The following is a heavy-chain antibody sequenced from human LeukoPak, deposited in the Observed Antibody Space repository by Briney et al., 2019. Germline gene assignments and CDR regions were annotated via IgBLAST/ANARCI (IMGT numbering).Heavy chain of an antibody. CDR1: GYTLTELS. CDR2: FGPEDGET. Sequence: ASLKVSCKLSGYTLTELSMHCVRQAPGKGPEWMGGFGPEDGETIYAQKFQGRVTMTEDTSTDTAYMELSSLRSEDTAVYYCATEITMVRGVIITPDYFDYWGQGTLVTVSS. V-gene: IGHV1-24*01. D-gene: IGHD3-10*01. CDR3: ATEITMVRGVIITPDYFDY. J-gene: IGHJ4*02.